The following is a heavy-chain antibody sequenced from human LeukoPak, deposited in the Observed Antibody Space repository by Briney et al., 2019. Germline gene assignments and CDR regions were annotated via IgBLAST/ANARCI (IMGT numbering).Heavy chain of an antibody. J-gene: IGHJ3*02. D-gene: IGHD2-15*01. CDR1: GFTFSSYA. V-gene: IGHV3-23*01. Sequence: GGSLRLSCAASGFTFSSYAMTWVRQAPGKGLEWVSAISGSVGSTYYADSVKGRFTISRDNSKNTLYLQMNSLRAEDTAVYYCAKVDRKISGGNRGAFDIWGQGTMVTVSS. CDR3: AKVDRKISGGNRGAFDI. CDR2: ISGSVGST.